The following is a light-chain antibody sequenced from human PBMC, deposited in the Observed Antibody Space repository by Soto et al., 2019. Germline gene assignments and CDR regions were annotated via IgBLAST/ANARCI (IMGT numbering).Light chain of an antibody. V-gene: IGKV3-11*01. J-gene: IGKJ5*01. Sequence: SPGERATLSCRASQSVSSYLAWYQQKPGQAPRLLIYDASNRATGIPARFSGSGSGTDFTLTISSLEPEDFAVYYCQQRSNSRPLTLCLATGLEIK. CDR1: QSVSSY. CDR3: QQRSNSRPLT. CDR2: DAS.